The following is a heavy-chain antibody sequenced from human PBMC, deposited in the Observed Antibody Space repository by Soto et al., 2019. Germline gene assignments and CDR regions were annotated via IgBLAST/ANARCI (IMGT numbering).Heavy chain of an antibody. D-gene: IGHD5-12*01. CDR3: AKDGDGYNYDFDY. CDR1: GFTFSSYG. V-gene: IGHV3-30*18. J-gene: IGHJ4*02. Sequence: QVQLVESGGGVVQPGRSLRLSCAASGFTFSSYGMHWVRQAPGKGLEWVAVISYDGSNKYYADSVKGRFTISRDNSKNTLYLQMNSLRAEDTAVYYCAKDGDGYNYDFDYWGQGTLVTVSS. CDR2: ISYDGSNK.